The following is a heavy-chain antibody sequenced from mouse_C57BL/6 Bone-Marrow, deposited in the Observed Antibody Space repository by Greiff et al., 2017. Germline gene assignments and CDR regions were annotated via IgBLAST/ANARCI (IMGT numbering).Heavy chain of an antibody. CDR1: GYTFTSYW. V-gene: IGHV1-50*01. J-gene: IGHJ2*01. Sequence: QVQLQQSGAELVKPGASVKLSCKASGYTFTSYWMQWVKQRPGQGLEWIGEIDPSDSYTNYNQKFKGKATLTVDTSSSTAYMQLSSLTSEDSAVYYGARRDYGGYWGQGTTLTVSS. D-gene: IGHD1-2*01. CDR2: IDPSDSYT. CDR3: ARRDYGGY.